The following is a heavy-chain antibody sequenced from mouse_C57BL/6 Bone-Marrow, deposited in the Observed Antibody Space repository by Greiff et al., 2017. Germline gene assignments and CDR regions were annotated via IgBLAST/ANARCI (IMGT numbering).Heavy chain of an antibody. V-gene: IGHV5-6*01. CDR3: ARQAWFAY. CDR2: ISSGGSYT. J-gene: IGHJ3*01. Sequence: EVHLVESGEDLVKPGGSLKLSCAASGFTFSSYGMSWVRQTPDKRLEWVATISSGGSYTYYPDSVKGRFTISRDNAKNTLYLQMSSLKSEDTAMYYCARQAWFAYWGQGTLVTVSA. CDR1: GFTFSSYG.